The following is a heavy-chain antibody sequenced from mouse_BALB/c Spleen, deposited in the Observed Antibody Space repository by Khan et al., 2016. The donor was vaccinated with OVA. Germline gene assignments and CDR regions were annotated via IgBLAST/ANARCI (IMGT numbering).Heavy chain of an antibody. J-gene: IGHJ2*01. CDR2: INPHIGET. CDR1: GYSFTGYF. Sequence: EVQLQQSGPELVKPGASVKISCKASGYSFTGYFMNWVMQSHGKSLEWIGRINPHIGETFYNQKFKGKATLTVDESSSTAHMELRSLESEDSAVDYCTRIYGSDFDYWGQGTTLTVSS. V-gene: IGHV1-20*02. CDR3: TRIYGSDFDY. D-gene: IGHD1-1*01.